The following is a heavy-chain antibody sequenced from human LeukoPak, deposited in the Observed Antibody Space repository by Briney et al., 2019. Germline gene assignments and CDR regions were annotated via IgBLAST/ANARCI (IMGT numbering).Heavy chain of an antibody. D-gene: IGHD5-24*01. CDR1: GFTFSSYA. CDR2: ISGSGGST. CDR3: AKEGGLYNSGGYFDY. J-gene: IGHJ4*02. V-gene: IGHV3-23*01. Sequence: GGSLRLSCAASGFTFSSYAMSWVRQAPGKGLEWVSAISGSGGSTYYADSVKGRFTISRDSSKNTLYLQMNSLRVEDTAVYYCAKEGGLYNSGGYFDYWGQGTLVTVSS.